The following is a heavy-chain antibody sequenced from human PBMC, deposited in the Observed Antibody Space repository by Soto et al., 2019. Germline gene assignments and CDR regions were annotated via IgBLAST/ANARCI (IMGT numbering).Heavy chain of an antibody. CDR1: GYSFSFYW. CDR3: ATAYVYDFENSNYYRDAFDI. Sequence: GKSLKISCKASGYSFSFYWIGWVRQMPGKGLEWMAIMYPDDSDIRYSPSFEAHVTISADKSTSTAFLQWSSLKASDTAMYYCATAYVYDFENSNYYRDAFDIWGQGTLVT. J-gene: IGHJ3*02. CDR2: MYPDDSDI. V-gene: IGHV5-51*03. D-gene: IGHD3-22*01.